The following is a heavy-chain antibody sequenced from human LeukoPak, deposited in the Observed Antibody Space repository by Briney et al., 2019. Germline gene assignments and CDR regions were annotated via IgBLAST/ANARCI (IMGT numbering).Heavy chain of an antibody. Sequence: ASVKVSCKASGYTFSNYYMHWVRQAPGQGLEWMGIINPNGGSTSYAQKFQGRVTMTRGTSTSTVYMELSSLRSEDTAVYYCARDHLTTIVGATYYYYGMDVWGQGTTVTVSS. V-gene: IGHV1-46*01. CDR3: ARDHLTTIVGATYYYYGMDV. CDR2: INPNGGST. J-gene: IGHJ6*02. D-gene: IGHD1-26*01. CDR1: GYTFSNYY.